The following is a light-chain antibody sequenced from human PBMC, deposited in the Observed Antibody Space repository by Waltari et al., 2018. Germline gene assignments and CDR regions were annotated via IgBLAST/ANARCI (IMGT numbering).Light chain of an antibody. CDR2: YAS. CDR3: QQYDDFPLT. CDR1: QDISNN. V-gene: IGKV1-33*01. J-gene: IGKJ4*01. Sequence: DIQMTQSPSSLSASVGDRVTITCQASQDISNNLNWYQQKPGKAPKILLSYASTLERGVPLRFSGSGSGTSFTFIISSLQPEDIAIYFCQQYDDFPLTFGGGTKIEIK.